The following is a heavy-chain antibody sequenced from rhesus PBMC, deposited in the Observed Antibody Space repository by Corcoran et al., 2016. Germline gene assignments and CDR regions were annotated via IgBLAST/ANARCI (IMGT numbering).Heavy chain of an antibody. D-gene: IGHD5-42*01. J-gene: IGHJ4*01. CDR1: GGSISDDYY. CDR3: ARRGDIFFDY. Sequence: QVQLQESGPGLVKPSETLSLTCAVSGGSISDDYYWSWIRQPPGKGLEWIGYIYGSGGGTNYNPSLKTRVTFSLDTSKNQFSLKLSSVTAADTAVYYCARRGDIFFDYWGQGVLVTVSS. V-gene: IGHV4-106*01. CDR2: IYGSGGGT.